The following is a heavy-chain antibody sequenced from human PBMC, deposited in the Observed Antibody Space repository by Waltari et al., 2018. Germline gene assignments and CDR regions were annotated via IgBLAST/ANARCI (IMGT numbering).Heavy chain of an antibody. D-gene: IGHD3-10*01. V-gene: IGHV4-4*07. Sequence: QVQLQESGTGLVKPSATLSLTCTVSGGSIISYYWSWIRQPAGKGLEWIGRIYPGATPYYNPSLQTRIMMSVDTSQNQFSLKLSSVTAADTAVYYCARIYGSGTFIYMDVWGKGTTVTVSS. J-gene: IGHJ6*03. CDR1: GGSIISYY. CDR2: IYPGATP. CDR3: ARIYGSGTFIYMDV.